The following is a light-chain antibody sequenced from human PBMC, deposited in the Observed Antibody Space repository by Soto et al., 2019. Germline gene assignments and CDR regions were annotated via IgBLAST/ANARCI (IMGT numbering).Light chain of an antibody. CDR2: GAS. V-gene: IGKV3-15*01. CDR1: QSVSSN. Sequence: EIVMTQSPATLSVSPGERATLSCRASQSVSSNLAWYQQKPGQAPRLLIYGASTRDTGIPARFSGSESGTQFTLTISSLQSEDFAVYYCQQYNNWPPVTFGQGTKVEIK. CDR3: QQYNNWPPVT. J-gene: IGKJ1*01.